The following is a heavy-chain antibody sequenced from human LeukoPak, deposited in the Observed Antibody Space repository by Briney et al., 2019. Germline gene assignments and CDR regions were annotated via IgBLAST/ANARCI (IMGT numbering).Heavy chain of an antibody. J-gene: IGHJ4*02. V-gene: IGHV3-66*01. CDR2: IYIGANT. D-gene: IGHD5-24*01. CDR3: ARGDGYNFFDS. Sequence: GGSLRLSCAASGFTVSSKYMSWVRQAPGKGREWVSVIYIGANTYYADSVKGRFTISRDNSKNTLYLQMNSLRAEDTAVYYCARGDGYNFFDSWGQGTLVTVSS. CDR1: GFTVSSKY.